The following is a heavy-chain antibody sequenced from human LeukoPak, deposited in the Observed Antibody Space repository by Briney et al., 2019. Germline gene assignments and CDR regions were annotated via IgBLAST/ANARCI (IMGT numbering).Heavy chain of an antibody. Sequence: GGSLRLSCAASGFTFSSYSMNWVRQAPGKGLEWVSYISSSSSTIYYADSVKGRFTISRDNAKNSLYLQMNSLRAEDTAVYYCARGKVAVAAYVDYWGQGTLVTVSS. J-gene: IGHJ4*02. D-gene: IGHD6-19*01. CDR2: ISSSSSTI. CDR3: ARGKVAVAAYVDY. CDR1: GFTFSSYS. V-gene: IGHV3-48*04.